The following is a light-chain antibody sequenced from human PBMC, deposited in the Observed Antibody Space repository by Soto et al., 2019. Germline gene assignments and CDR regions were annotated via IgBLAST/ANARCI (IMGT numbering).Light chain of an antibody. Sequence: QSALTQPASVSGSPGQSITISCTGTSSDIGGYKYVSWNQQHPGKAPKLIIFEVSNRPSGVSDRFSGSNSGNTASLTISGLQAEDEADYYCTSYSRYSVLVFGGGTKVTDL. V-gene: IGLV2-14*01. J-gene: IGLJ3*02. CDR2: EVS. CDR1: SSDIGGYKY. CDR3: TSYSRYSVLV.